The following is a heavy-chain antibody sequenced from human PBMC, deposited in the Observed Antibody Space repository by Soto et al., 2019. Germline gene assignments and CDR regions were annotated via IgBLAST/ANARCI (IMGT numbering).Heavy chain of an antibody. CDR3: AKDPGIAARLSYFDY. J-gene: IGHJ4*02. CDR1: GGSFSGYY. Sequence: SETLSLTCAVYGGSFSGYYCIWIRQPPGKGLEWIGEINHSGSTNYNPSLKSRVTISLDTSKNQFSLNLNSVTAADTAVYYCAKDPGIAARLSYFDYWGQGTLVTVSS. CDR2: INHSGST. V-gene: IGHV4-34*01. D-gene: IGHD6-6*01.